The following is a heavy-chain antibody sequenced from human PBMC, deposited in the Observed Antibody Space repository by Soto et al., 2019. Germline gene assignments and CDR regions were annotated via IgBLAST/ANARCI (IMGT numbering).Heavy chain of an antibody. CDR3: ARRRITIFGVVTKFDY. D-gene: IGHD3-3*01. J-gene: IGHJ4*02. CDR1: GGYVSGYY. CDR2: INHSGST. Sequence: SETLSLTYAVYGGYVSGYYWSWIRQPPWKGLEWIGEINHSGSTNYNPSLKSRVTISVDTSKNQFSLKLSSVTAADTAVYYCARRRITIFGVVTKFDYWGQGTLVTVSS. V-gene: IGHV4-34*01.